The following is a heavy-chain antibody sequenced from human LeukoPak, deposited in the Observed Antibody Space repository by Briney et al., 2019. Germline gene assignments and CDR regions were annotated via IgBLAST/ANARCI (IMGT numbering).Heavy chain of an antibody. Sequence: PSETLSLTCAVYGGSFSGYYWSWIRQPPGKGLEWIGEINHSGSTNYNPSLKSRVTISVDTSKNQFSLKLSSVTAADTAVYYCARGRYYDILTGHNQVPFDIWGQGTMVTVSS. CDR2: INHSGST. J-gene: IGHJ3*02. V-gene: IGHV4-34*01. CDR1: GGSFSGYY. D-gene: IGHD3-9*01. CDR3: ARGRYYDILTGHNQVPFDI.